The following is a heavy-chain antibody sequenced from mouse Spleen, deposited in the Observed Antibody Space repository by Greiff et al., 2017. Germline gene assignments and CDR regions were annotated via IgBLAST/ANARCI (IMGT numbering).Heavy chain of an antibody. Sequence: EVQLQQSGPELVKPGASVKISCKASGYTFTDYYMNWVKQSPGQSLEWIGDINPNNGGTSYNQKFKGKATLTVDKSTSTAYMELRSLTSEDSAVEYCARGGDGSFFDYWGQGTTLTVSS. D-gene: IGHD1-1*01. V-gene: IGHV1-26*01. CDR2: INPNNGGT. J-gene: IGHJ2*01. CDR1: GYTFTDYY. CDR3: ARGGDGSFFDY.